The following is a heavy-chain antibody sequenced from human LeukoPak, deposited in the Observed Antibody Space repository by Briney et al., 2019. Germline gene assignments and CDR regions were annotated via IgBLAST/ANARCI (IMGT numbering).Heavy chain of an antibody. CDR3: AKEPDYYGSGTYPDHFDY. CDR2: ISSTGGST. D-gene: IGHD3-10*01. CDR1: GFGFSSYA. J-gene: IGHJ4*02. Sequence: GGSLRLSCAASGFGFSSYAMHWVRQAPGKGLEYVSAISSTGGSTYYADSVQGRFTISRDNSKNTLFLQMDSLRAEDTAVYYCAKEPDYYGSGTYPDHFDYWGRGTLVIVSS. V-gene: IGHV3-64*02.